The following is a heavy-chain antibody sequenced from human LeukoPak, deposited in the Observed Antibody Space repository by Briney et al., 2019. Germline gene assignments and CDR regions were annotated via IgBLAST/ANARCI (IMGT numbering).Heavy chain of an antibody. CDR1: GGSISSSSYY. J-gene: IGHJ4*02. D-gene: IGHD3-3*01. Sequence: PSETLSLTCTVSGGSISSSSYYWGWIRQPPGKGLEWIGSIYYSGSTYYNPSLKSRVTISVDTSKNQFSLKLSSVTAADTAVYYCAKTGVVLFDYWGREPWSPSPQ. CDR2: IYYSGST. V-gene: IGHV4-39*01. CDR3: AKTGVVLFDY.